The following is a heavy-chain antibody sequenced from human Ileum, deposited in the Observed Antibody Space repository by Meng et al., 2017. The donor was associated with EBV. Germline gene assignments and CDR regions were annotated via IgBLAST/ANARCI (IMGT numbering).Heavy chain of an antibody. CDR2: IIPMFGAP. D-gene: IGHD5-18*01. Sequence: QAELVQSGGEVKKPGASVKVSCKASGGTFRNSAISWVRQAPGQGLEWMGGIIPMFGAPDYAQRFQDRVTITADESTSTVYMELNSLRSEDTAVYYCARESGRGYSSDYWGQGTLVTVSS. V-gene: IGHV1-69*13. CDR3: ARESGRGYSSDY. J-gene: IGHJ4*02. CDR1: GGTFRNSA.